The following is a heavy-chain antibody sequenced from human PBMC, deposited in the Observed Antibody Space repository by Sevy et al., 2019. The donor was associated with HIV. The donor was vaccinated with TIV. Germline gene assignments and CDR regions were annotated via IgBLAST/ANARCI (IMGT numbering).Heavy chain of an antibody. V-gene: IGHV3-7*01. CDR3: ARVDGNYYFHY. CDR2: IKEDAGEK. Sequence: GGSLRLSCAASGFTFSKYWMGWVRQAPGKGLEWVANIKEDAGEKYYVDSVKGRFTISRDNAKNSLFLQMNSLRAEDTAVYFCARVDGNYYFHYWGQGTLVTVSS. D-gene: IGHD1-7*01. CDR1: GFTFSKYW. J-gene: IGHJ4*02.